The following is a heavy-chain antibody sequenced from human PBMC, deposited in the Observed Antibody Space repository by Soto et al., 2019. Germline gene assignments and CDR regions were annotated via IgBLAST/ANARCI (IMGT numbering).Heavy chain of an antibody. CDR2: INHSGST. J-gene: IGHJ6*02. Sequence: SETLSLTCAVYGGSFSGYYWSWIRQPPGKGLEWIGEINHSGSTNYNPSLKSRVTISVDTSKNQFSLKLSSVTAADTAVYYCARGGRYSSSTGMVRNYYYYYGMDVWGQGTTVTVSS. D-gene: IGHD6-6*01. CDR3: ARGGRYSSSTGMVRNYYYYYGMDV. V-gene: IGHV4-34*01. CDR1: GGSFSGYY.